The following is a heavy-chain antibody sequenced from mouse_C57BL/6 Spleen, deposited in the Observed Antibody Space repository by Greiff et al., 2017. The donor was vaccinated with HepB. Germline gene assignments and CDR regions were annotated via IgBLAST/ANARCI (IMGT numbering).Heavy chain of an antibody. CDR1: GYTFTSYW. V-gene: IGHV1-69*01. CDR2: IDPSDSYT. Sequence: QVQLKQPGAELVMPGASVKLSCKASGYTFTSYWMHWVKQRPGQGLEWIGEIDPSDSYTNYNQKFKGKSTLTVDKSSSTAYMQLSSLTSEDSAVYYCARWYYGSSYRYFDVWGTGTTVTVSS. J-gene: IGHJ1*03. D-gene: IGHD1-1*01. CDR3: ARWYYGSSYRYFDV.